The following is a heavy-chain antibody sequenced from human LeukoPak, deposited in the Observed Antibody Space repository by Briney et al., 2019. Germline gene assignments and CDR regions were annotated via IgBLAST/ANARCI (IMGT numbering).Heavy chain of an antibody. CDR3: ARVGRVGLVVVAAYLDY. J-gene: IGHJ4*02. D-gene: IGHD2-15*01. Sequence: SSETLSLTCTVSGGSISSYYWSWIRQPAGKGLEWIGRIYTSGSTNYNPSLKSRVTMSVDTSKNQFSLKLSSVTAADTAVYYCARVGRVGLVVVAAYLDYWGQGTLVTVSS. V-gene: IGHV4-4*07. CDR1: GGSISSYY. CDR2: IYTSGST.